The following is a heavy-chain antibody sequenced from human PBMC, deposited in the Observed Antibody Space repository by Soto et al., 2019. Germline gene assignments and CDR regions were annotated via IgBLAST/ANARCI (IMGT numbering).Heavy chain of an antibody. CDR3: ARGSPHDY. Sequence: QVQLVQSGPEVKEPGASVKVSCKASGYTFSNYGITWVRQAPGQGLEWMGWLSVYNGNTNYAQNFRGRPTVTTDSFTSTAYMELHSLTSDDTAVYYCARGSPHDYWGQGTLVTVSS. V-gene: IGHV1-18*01. CDR1: GYTFSNYG. D-gene: IGHD3-3*01. J-gene: IGHJ4*02. CDR2: LSVYNGNT.